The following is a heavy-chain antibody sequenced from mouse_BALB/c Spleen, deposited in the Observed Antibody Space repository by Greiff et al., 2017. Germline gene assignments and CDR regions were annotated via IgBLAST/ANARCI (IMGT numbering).Heavy chain of an antibody. Sequence: EVKLVESGGGLVQPGGSLKLSCAASGFTFSSYTMSWVRQTPEKRLEWVAYISSGSSTIYYADTVKGRFTISRDNPKNTLFLQMTSLRSEDTAMYYCARGYAMDYWGQGTSVTVSS. CDR3: ARGYAMDY. CDR1: GFTFSSYT. V-gene: IGHV5-12-2*01. J-gene: IGHJ4*01. CDR2: ISSGSSTI.